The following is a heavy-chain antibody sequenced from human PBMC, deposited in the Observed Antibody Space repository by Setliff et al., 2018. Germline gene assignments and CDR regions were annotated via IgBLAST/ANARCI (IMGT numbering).Heavy chain of an antibody. Sequence: ASVKVSCKASGGTFSSYDINWVRQATGQGLEWMGWMNPNSGNTGYAQKFQGRVTMTRNTSISTAYMELSSLRSEDTAVYYCARTMITFGGVIVHAFDIWGQGTMVTVSS. CDR2: MNPNSGNT. J-gene: IGHJ3*02. CDR1: GGTFSSYD. V-gene: IGHV1-8*02. CDR3: ARTMITFGGVIVHAFDI. D-gene: IGHD3-16*02.